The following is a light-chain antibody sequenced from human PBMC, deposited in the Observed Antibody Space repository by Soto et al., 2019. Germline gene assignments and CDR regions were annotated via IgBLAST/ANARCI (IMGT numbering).Light chain of an antibody. CDR3: QQYGSSLWT. V-gene: IGKV3-20*01. CDR1: QSVSTN. Sequence: SQSPATLSVAPVEGATLSCRASQSVSTNLAWYQQKPGQAPRLLIYGASSRATGIPDRFSGSGSGTDFTLTISRLEPEDFAVYYCQQYGSSLWTFGQGTKVDI. CDR2: GAS. J-gene: IGKJ1*01.